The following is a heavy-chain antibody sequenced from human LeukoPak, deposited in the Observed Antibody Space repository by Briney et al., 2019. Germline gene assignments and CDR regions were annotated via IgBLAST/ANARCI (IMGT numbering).Heavy chain of an antibody. J-gene: IGHJ5*02. D-gene: IGHD3-16*01. CDR2: IYYSGST. CDR1: GGSTSSGDYY. Sequence: PSETLSLTCTVSGGSTSSGDYYWSWIRQPPGKGLEWIGYIYYSGSTYYNPSLKSRVTISVDTSKNQFSLKLSSVTAADTAVYYCARAPLGARWFDPWGQGTLVTVSS. V-gene: IGHV4-30-4*01. CDR3: ARAPLGARWFDP.